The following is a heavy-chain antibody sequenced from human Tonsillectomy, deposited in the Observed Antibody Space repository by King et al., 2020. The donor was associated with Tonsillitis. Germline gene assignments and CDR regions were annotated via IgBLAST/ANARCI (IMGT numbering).Heavy chain of an antibody. J-gene: IGHJ4*02. Sequence: QLQESGPGLVKPSETLSLTCTVSGGSISSYYWSWIQQPPGKGLEWIGYIYYSGSTNYNPSLKSRVTISVDTSKNQFSLKLSSVTAADPAVYYCASADFYGDYVFDYWGQGTLVTVAS. CDR2: IYYSGST. CDR1: GGSISSYY. CDR3: ASADFYGDYVFDY. V-gene: IGHV4-59*01. D-gene: IGHD4-17*01.